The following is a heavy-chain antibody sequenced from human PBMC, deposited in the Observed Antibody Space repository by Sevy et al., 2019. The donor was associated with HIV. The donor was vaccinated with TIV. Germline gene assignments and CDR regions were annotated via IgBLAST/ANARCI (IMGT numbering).Heavy chain of an antibody. CDR1: GFTFSSYW. Sequence: GGSLRLSCAASGFTFSSYWMCWVRQAPGKGLEWVANIKQDGSEKYYVDSVKGRFTISRDNAKNSLYLQMNSLRAEDTAVYYCASSLWELSFFYDYYMDVWGKGTTVTVSS. CDR2: IKQDGSEK. D-gene: IGHD3-16*02. V-gene: IGHV3-7*01. J-gene: IGHJ6*03. CDR3: ASSLWELSFFYDYYMDV.